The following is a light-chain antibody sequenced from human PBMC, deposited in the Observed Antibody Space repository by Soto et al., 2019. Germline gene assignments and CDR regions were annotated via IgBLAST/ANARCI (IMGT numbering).Light chain of an antibody. CDR2: EVT. Sequence: QSALTQPPSASGSPGQSVTISCTGTSSDVGAYNYVSWYQQYPGKAPKFMIYEVTKRPSGVPDRFSGSKSGNTASLTVSGLQAEDEADYYCTSYVGNDIWVFGGGTKVTVL. J-gene: IGLJ3*02. CDR1: SSDVGAYNY. CDR3: TSYVGNDIWV. V-gene: IGLV2-8*01.